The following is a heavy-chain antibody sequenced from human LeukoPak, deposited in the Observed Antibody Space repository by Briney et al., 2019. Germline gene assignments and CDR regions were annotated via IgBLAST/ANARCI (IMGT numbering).Heavy chain of an antibody. D-gene: IGHD1-26*01. CDR2: IKQDGSEK. CDR1: GFTFSSYW. V-gene: IGHV3-7*04. Sequence: GGSLRLSCAASGFTFSSYWMSWVRQAPGKGLEWVANIKQDGSEKYYVDSVKGRFTISRDNAKNSLYLQMNSLRAEDTAVYYCARAIVGATRHFDYWGQGTLVTVSS. J-gene: IGHJ4*02. CDR3: ARAIVGATRHFDY.